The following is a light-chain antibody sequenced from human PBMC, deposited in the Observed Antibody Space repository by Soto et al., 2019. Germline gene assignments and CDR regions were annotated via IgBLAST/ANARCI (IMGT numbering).Light chain of an antibody. CDR3: QQYNSYST. J-gene: IGKJ1*01. Sequence: DIPRTQSPSTRSASVGDRVTITCRASQSISSWLAWYKQKPGKAPNLLIYDASSLESGVPSRFSGSGSGTEFTLTISSLKPDDFATYYCQQYNSYSTFGQGTKVDIK. CDR1: QSISSW. V-gene: IGKV1-5*01. CDR2: DAS.